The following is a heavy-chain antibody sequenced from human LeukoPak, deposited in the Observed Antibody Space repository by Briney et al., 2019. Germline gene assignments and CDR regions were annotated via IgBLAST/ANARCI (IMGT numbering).Heavy chain of an antibody. J-gene: IGHJ4*02. CDR1: GFTFSGYS. CDR3: AREPPFCRGGYCAILDY. Sequence: GGSLRLSCAASGFTFSGYSMNWVRQAPGKGLEWVSSISSTGSYIYYADSVKGRFTISRDNAKNSLYLQMNSLRAEDTAVYYGAREPPFCRGGYCAILDYWGQGTLVTVSS. V-gene: IGHV3-21*01. CDR2: ISSTGSYI. D-gene: IGHD2-15*01.